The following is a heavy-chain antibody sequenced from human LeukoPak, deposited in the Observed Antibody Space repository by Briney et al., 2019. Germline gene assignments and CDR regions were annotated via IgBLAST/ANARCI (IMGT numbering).Heavy chain of an antibody. V-gene: IGHV4-39*01. D-gene: IGHD3-16*01. CDR1: GGSISSSGYY. Sequence: SETLSLTCTVSGGSISSSGYYWGWIRQPPGKGLEWIGSIYYSGSTYYNPSLKSRVTISVDTSKNQFSLKLSSVTAADTAVYYCARLQSDQRRGSLHFDCWGQGTLVTVSS. CDR2: IYYSGST. CDR3: ARLQSDQRRGSLHFDC. J-gene: IGHJ4*02.